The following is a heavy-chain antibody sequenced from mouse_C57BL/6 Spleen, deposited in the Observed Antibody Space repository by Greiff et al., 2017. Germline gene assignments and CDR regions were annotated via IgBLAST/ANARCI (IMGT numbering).Heavy chain of an antibody. J-gene: IGHJ4*01. CDR3: ARGLSRGYAMDY. V-gene: IGHV1-18*01. CDR1: GYTFTDYN. Sequence: EVKLMESGPELVKPGASVKIPCKASGYTFTDYNMDWVKQSHGKSLEWIGDINPNNGGTIYNQKFKGKATLTVDKSSSTAYMELRSLTSEDTAVYYCARGLSRGYAMDYWGQGTSVTVSS. CDR2: INPNNGGT. D-gene: IGHD2-2*01.